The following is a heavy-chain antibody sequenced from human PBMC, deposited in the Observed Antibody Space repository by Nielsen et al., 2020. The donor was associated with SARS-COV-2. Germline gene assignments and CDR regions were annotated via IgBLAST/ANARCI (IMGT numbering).Heavy chain of an antibody. J-gene: IGHJ4*02. CDR1: GGSITGYF. CDR2: VYYSGST. D-gene: IGHD3-10*01. CDR3: ARGLLLLWFGDPSKYYFDF. Sequence: SETLSLTCTVSGGSITGYFWSWIRQPPGKGLEWIGYVYYSGSTNYNPSLKSRVTTSVDTSKNRFSLKLSSVTAADTAVYYCARGLLLLWFGDPSKYYFDFWGPGTLVTVSS. V-gene: IGHV4-59*08.